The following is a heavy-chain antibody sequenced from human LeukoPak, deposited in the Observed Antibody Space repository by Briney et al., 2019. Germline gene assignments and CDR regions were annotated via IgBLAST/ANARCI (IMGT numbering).Heavy chain of an antibody. CDR1: GFTFGAYA. CDR2: ISYDGNNE. D-gene: IGHD1-26*01. J-gene: IGHJ4*02. CDR3: ARGHPHGWELYLDY. Sequence: GGSLRLSCAASGFTFGAYAMHWVRQSPGKGLEWVTLISYDGNNEWYADSVKGRFTVSRDNSKNTLYLQMNSLRVEDTAVYYCARGHPHGWELYLDYWGQGTLVTVSS. V-gene: IGHV3-30*04.